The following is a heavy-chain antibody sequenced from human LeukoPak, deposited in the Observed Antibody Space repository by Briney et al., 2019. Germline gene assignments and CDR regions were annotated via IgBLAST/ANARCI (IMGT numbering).Heavy chain of an antibody. Sequence: PGGSLRLSCAASGFTFDDYTMHWVRQAPGKGLEWVSLISWDGGSTYYADSVKGRFTISRDNSKNTLYLQMNSLRAEDTAVYYCAKFPTDVWGKGTTVTVSS. J-gene: IGHJ6*04. CDR1: GFTFDDYT. CDR2: ISWDGGST. V-gene: IGHV3-43*01. CDR3: AKFPTDV.